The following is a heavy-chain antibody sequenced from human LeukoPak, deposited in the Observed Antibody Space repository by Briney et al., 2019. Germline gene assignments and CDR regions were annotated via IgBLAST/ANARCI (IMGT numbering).Heavy chain of an antibody. Sequence: GGSLRLSCAASGFTFSSYAMSWVRQAPGKGLEWVSAISGSGGSTYYADSVKGRFTISRDNPKNTLYLQMNSLRAEDTAVYYCAKAGYYYNSSGYYANPDYWGQGTLVTVSS. CDR3: AKAGYYYNSSGYYANPDY. CDR2: ISGSGGST. V-gene: IGHV3-23*01. J-gene: IGHJ4*02. CDR1: GFTFSSYA. D-gene: IGHD3-22*01.